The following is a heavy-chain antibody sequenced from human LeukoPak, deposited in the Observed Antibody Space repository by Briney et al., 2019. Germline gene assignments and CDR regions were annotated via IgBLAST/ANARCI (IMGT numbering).Heavy chain of an antibody. CDR2: ISAYNGNT. D-gene: IGHD3-22*01. J-gene: IGHJ4*02. V-gene: IGHV1-18*01. CDR1: GYTFTSYG. Sequence: ASVKVSCKASGYTFTSYGISWVRQAPGQGLEWMGWISAYNGNTNYAQKLQGRVTMTTDTSTSTAYMELRSLRSDDTAVYYCARDRGISYYYDSSGYPYYFDYWGQGTLVTVSS. CDR3: ARDRGISYYYDSSGYPYYFDY.